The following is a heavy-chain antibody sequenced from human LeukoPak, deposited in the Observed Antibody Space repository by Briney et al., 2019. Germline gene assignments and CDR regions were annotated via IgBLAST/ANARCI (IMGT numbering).Heavy chain of an antibody. CDR3: AKDNYGGIFAS. CDR2: ISDTVRDT. Sequence: GGSLRLSCAASGFTFSADGMSWVRQAPGKGLEWVSHISDTVRDTWYANSVKGRFIISRDNSRDTVYLQMSSLRPEDTALYFCAKDNYGGIFASWGQGTLVTASS. D-gene: IGHD4-17*01. V-gene: IGHV3-23*01. J-gene: IGHJ4*02. CDR1: GFTFSADG.